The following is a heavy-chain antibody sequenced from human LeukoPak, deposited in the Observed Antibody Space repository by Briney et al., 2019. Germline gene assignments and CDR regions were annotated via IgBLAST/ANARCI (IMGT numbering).Heavy chain of an antibody. CDR2: INPSGDSI. J-gene: IGHJ4*02. CDR1: GYTFTSNH. CDR3: AKIAARDTGEGY. D-gene: IGHD6-6*01. V-gene: IGHV1-46*01. Sequence: ASVKVSCKASGYTFTSNHIHWVRQAPGQGLEWMGVINPSGDSISYAPNFQGRVTVTRDTSTSTVYMELSSLRSEDTAIYYCAKIAARDTGEGYWGQGTLVTVSS.